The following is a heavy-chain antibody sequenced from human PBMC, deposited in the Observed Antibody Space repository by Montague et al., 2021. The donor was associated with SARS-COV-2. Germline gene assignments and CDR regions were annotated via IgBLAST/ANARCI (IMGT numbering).Heavy chain of an antibody. CDR2: IASGGRST. CDR1: GFTFNNYA. Sequence: SLRLSCAASGFTFNNYAMNWVRQAPGKVLEWVSVIASGGRSTFXXXSXXGRFTISRDNSKDTLYLQLYSLRPEATAISYCAKDPVPVAGRYFDYWGQGTLVTVSS. CDR3: AKDPVPVAGRYFDY. D-gene: IGHD6-19*01. J-gene: IGHJ4*02. V-gene: IGHV3-23*03.